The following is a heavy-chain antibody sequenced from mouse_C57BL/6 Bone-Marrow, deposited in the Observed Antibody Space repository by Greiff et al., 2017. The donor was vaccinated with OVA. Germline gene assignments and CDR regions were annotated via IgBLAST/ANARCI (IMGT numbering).Heavy chain of an antibody. Sequence: VQLQQSGAELVRPGASVTLSCKASGYTFTDYEMHWVKQTPVHGLEWIGAIDPETGCTAYNQTFKGTAILPADQSSSTAYMELRSLTSEDSAVYYCTRKGPGTYAMDYWGQGTSVTVSS. CDR1: GYTFTDYE. CDR3: TRKGPGTYAMDY. J-gene: IGHJ4*01. CDR2: IDPETGCT. D-gene: IGHD4-1*01. V-gene: IGHV1-15*01.